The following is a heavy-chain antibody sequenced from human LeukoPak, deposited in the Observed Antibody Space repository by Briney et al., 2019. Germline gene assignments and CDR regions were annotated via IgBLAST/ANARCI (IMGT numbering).Heavy chain of an antibody. D-gene: IGHD2-15*01. Sequence: GGSLRLSCAASGFTFSSYSMNWVRQAPGKGLEWVSSISSSSSYIYYADSVKGRFTISRENAKNSLYLQMNSLRAEDTAVYYCARTAYNIVVVVAATPDWYFDLWGRGTLVTVSS. CDR3: ARTAYNIVVVVAATPDWYFDL. CDR2: ISSSSSYI. J-gene: IGHJ2*01. CDR1: GFTFSSYS. V-gene: IGHV3-21*01.